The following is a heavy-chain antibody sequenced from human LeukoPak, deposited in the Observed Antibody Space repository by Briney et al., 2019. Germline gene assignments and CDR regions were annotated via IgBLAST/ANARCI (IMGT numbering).Heavy chain of an antibody. J-gene: IGHJ6*02. Sequence: PGGSLRLSCAASGFTFSTYYMHWVRQAPGKGLVWVSRIYNDDSSTTYAESVKGRFTISSDNGKNTLYLQMSSLRDDDTAVYYCVKGGAWQRNAMDVWGQGTTVTVSS. V-gene: IGHV3-74*01. CDR3: VKGGAWQRNAMDV. CDR2: IYNDDSST. CDR1: GFTFSTYY. D-gene: IGHD4-17*01.